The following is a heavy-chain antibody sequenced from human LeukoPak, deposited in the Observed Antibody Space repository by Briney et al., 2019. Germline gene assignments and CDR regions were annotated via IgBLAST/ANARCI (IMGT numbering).Heavy chain of an antibody. D-gene: IGHD2-15*01. CDR1: GFTFSSYA. V-gene: IGHV3-30*04. Sequence: GGSLRLSCAASGFTFSSYAMHWVRQAPGKGLEWVAVISYDGSNKYYADSVKGRFTTSRDNSKNTLYLQMNSLRDEDTAVYYCVRDSRIVVVPSNWFDPWGQGTLVTVSS. CDR2: ISYDGSNK. J-gene: IGHJ5*02. CDR3: VRDSRIVVVPSNWFDP.